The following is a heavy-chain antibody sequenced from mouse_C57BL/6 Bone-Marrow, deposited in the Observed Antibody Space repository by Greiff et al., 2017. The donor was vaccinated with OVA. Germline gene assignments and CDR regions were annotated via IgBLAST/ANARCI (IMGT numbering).Heavy chain of an antibody. Sequence: VHVKQSGTVLARPGASVKMSCKTSGYTFTSYWMHWVKQRPGQGLEWIGAIYSGNSDTSYNQKFKDKAKLTAVTSASTAYMELSSLTNEDSAVDYCTRGYYRGAWFANWGQGTLGTVS. CDR3: TRGYYRGAWFAN. V-gene: IGHV1-5*01. CDR2: IYSGNSDT. J-gene: IGHJ3*01. D-gene: IGHD2-12*01. CDR1: GYTFTSYW.